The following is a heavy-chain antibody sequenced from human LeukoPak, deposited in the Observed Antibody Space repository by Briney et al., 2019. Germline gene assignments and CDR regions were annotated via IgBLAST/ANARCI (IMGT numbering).Heavy chain of an antibody. J-gene: IGHJ4*02. Sequence: ASVKVSCKASGYIFTSYYMHWVRQAPGQGLEWMGIINPSSGSTSYAQKFQDRVKMTRDTSRSTVYMELSSLRSEDTAVYYCARRAGDHYYFDYWGQETLVTVSS. CDR2: INPSSGST. CDR3: ARRAGDHYYFDY. D-gene: IGHD7-27*01. V-gene: IGHV1-46*01. CDR1: GYIFTSYY.